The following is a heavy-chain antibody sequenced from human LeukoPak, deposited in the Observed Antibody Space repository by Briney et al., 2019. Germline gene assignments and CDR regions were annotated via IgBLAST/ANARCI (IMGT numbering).Heavy chain of an antibody. J-gene: IGHJ4*02. CDR1: GFTFSSYA. CDR3: AKSYGYYYDSSAY. Sequence: PGGSLRLSCAASGFTFSSYAMSWVRRAPGKGLEWVSAISGSGGSTYYADSVKGRFTISRDNSKNTLYLQMNSLRAEDTAVYYCAKSYGYYYDSSAYWGQGTLVTVSS. CDR2: ISGSGGST. V-gene: IGHV3-23*01. D-gene: IGHD3-22*01.